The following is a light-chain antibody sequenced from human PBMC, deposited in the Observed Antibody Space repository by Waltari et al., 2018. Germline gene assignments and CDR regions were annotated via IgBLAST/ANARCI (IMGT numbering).Light chain of an antibody. CDR2: KVS. V-gene: IGKV2-30*02. Sequence: DVVMTQSPLSLHVSPGQPASIPCRSSQSLVHSDGNTYLTWFQQRPGQSPRRLIYKVSTRDSGVPDRFSGSGSGTDFTLKISRVEAEDVGVYYCMQGTHWPPITFGQGTRLEIK. J-gene: IGKJ5*01. CDR1: QSLVHSDGNTY. CDR3: MQGTHWPPIT.